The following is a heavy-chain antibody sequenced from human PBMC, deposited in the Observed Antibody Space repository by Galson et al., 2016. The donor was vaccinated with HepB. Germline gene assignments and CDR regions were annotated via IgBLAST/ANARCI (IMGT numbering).Heavy chain of an antibody. V-gene: IGHV3-66*01. CDR1: GFSVNRNY. CDR3: ARGEGSTSWYGVDI. D-gene: IGHD2-2*01. CDR2: LYSRGNT. Sequence: SLRLSCAASGFSVNRNYMTWVRQAPGKGLECVSILYSRGNTDYADSVKGRFIISRDDSKNTLFLQMNSVRDEDTAVYYCARGEGSTSWYGVDIWGQGTMVTVSS. J-gene: IGHJ3*02.